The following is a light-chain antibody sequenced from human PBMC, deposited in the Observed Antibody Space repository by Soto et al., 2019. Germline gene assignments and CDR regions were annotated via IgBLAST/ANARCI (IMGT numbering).Light chain of an antibody. CDR1: QGIGNF. CDR3: QKYDSPPRT. Sequence: DIQMTQSPSSLSASVGDRVTISCRASQGIGNFLAWYQQKLGTVPKLLIYAASILQSGVPSRFSGSGSGTDFALTISSLQPEDVATYYCQKYDSPPRTFGQGTKVEL. V-gene: IGKV1-27*01. CDR2: AAS. J-gene: IGKJ1*01.